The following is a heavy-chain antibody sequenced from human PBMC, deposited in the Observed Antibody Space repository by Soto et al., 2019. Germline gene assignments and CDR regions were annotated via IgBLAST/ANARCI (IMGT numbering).Heavy chain of an antibody. CDR3: ARDYYDTSGYYYYFDY. CDR2: ISSSGRTI. D-gene: IGHD3-22*01. J-gene: IGHJ4*02. V-gene: IGHV3-11*01. CDR1: GFTFSDYY. Sequence: QVQLVESGGGLVKPGGSLRLSCAASGFTFSDYYMNWIRQAPGKGLEWGSYISSSGRTIYYADSVKGRFTISRDNAKNSLYLQMNSLRAEDTAVYYCARDYYDTSGYYYYFDYWGQGTLVTVSS.